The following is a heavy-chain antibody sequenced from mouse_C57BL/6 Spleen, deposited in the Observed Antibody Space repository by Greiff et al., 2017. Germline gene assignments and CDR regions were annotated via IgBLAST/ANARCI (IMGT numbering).Heavy chain of an antibody. CDR1: GYTFTSYW. CDR3: ASGYYGRGLY. D-gene: IGHD2-3*01. V-gene: IGHV1-69*01. CDR2: IVPSDSYT. Sequence: VQLQQPGAELVMPGASVKLSCKASGYTFTSYWMHWVKQRPGQGLEWIGEIVPSDSYTNYNQKFKGKSTLTVDKSSSTAYMQLSRLTSEDSAVYYCASGYYGRGLYWGQGTTLTVSS. J-gene: IGHJ2*01.